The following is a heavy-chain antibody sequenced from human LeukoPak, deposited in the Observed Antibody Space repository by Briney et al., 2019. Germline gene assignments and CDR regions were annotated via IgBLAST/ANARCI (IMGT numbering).Heavy chain of an antibody. CDR3: ARVNSWTEEPDTGFDY. J-gene: IGHJ4*02. CDR1: GDSVSSTRAA. Sequence: SQTLSLTCAISGDSVSSTRAAWNWIRQSPSRGLEWLGRTYYRSKWYNDYAVSVISRITINPDTSKNQFSLQLNSVTPEDTAVYYCARVNSWTEEPDTGFDYWGRGNLVIVSS. V-gene: IGHV6-1*01. CDR2: TYYRSKWYN. D-gene: IGHD1-14*01.